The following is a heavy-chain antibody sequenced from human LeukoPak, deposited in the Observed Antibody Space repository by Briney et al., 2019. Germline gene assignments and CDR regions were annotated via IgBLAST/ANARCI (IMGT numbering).Heavy chain of an antibody. D-gene: IGHD5-12*01. J-gene: IGHJ6*03. Sequence: ASVKVSCKASGYTFTSYYMHWVRQAPGQGLEWMGWINPNSGGTNYAQKFQGRVTMTRDTSISTAYMELSRLRPDDTAVYYCARAMDVDIVATIRYYYYYYMDVWGKGTTVTVSS. CDR3: ARAMDVDIVATIRYYYYYYMDV. CDR1: GYTFTSYY. CDR2: INPNSGGT. V-gene: IGHV1-2*02.